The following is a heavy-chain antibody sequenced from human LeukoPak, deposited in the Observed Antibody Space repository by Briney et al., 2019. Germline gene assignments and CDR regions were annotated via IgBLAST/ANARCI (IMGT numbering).Heavy chain of an antibody. D-gene: IGHD3/OR15-3a*01. V-gene: IGHV4-59*01. J-gene: IGHJ4*02. CDR2: IHYSGST. CDR1: GGSISSYY. CDR3: ARAQAGLRSYPFDY. Sequence: SETLSLTCTVSGGSISSYYWSWIRQPPGKELEWIGYIHYSGSTNYNPSLKSRVTMSVDTSKNQFSLKLTSVTAADTAVYYCARAQAGLRSYPFDYWGQGTLVTVSS.